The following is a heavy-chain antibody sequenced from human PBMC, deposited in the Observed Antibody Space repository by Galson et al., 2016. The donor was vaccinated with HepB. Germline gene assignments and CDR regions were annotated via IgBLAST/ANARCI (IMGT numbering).Heavy chain of an antibody. CDR3: ARVMTPMADPIYYFGLDV. V-gene: IGHV1-69*13. CDR1: GGTFSSYA. Sequence: SVKVSCKASGGTFSSYAISWVRQAPGQGLEWMGGIIPISGRTDYAQKFQGRVTITADESTSTAYMELSSLRSEDTAVFYCARVMTPMADPIYYFGLDVWGQGTTVTVSS. CDR2: IIPISGRT. D-gene: IGHD2-21*02. J-gene: IGHJ6*02.